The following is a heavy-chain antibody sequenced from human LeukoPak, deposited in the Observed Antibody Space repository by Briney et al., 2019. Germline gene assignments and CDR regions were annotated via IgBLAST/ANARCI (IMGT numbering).Heavy chain of an antibody. CDR1: GFTFSSYA. CDR3: AKYPSEGASGWFGEYYFDY. J-gene: IGHJ4*02. V-gene: IGHV3-23*01. Sequence: GGSLRLSCAASGFTFSSYAMSWIRQAPGKGLEWVSYISSSGSTIYYADSVKGRFTISRDNSKNTLYLQMNSLRAEDTAVYYCAKYPSEGASGWFGEYYFDYWGQGTLVTVSS. D-gene: IGHD3-10*01. CDR2: ISSSGSTI.